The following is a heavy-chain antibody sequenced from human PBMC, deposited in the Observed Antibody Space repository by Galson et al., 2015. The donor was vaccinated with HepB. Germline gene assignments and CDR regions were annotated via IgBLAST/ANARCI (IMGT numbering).Heavy chain of an antibody. CDR1: GSKFPSFW. Sequence: QSGAEVTKPGESLRISCKGSGSKFPSFWISWVRQMPGKGLEWMGRIDPSDSYTNYSPSFQGHITISADRSINTAYLQWSSLKASDTAIYYCARRVGYSYGFDFWGQGTLVTVSS. J-gene: IGHJ4*02. D-gene: IGHD5-18*01. CDR2: IDPSDSYT. CDR3: ARRVGYSYGFDF. V-gene: IGHV5-10-1*01.